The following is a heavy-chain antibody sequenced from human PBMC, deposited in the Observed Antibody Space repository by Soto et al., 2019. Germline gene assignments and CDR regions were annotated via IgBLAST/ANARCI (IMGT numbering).Heavy chain of an antibody. CDR3: LIAVAGSFAPDY. J-gene: IGHJ4*02. D-gene: IGHD6-19*01. CDR1: GFTFSTYS. V-gene: IGHV3-21*01. Sequence: GGALRLSCAASGFTFSTYSMNWVRQAPGKGLEWVSYISSSSTYIYYADSVKGRFTISRDNAKNSLYLQMNSLRAEDTAVYYCLIAVAGSFAPDYWGQGTLVTVSS. CDR2: ISSSSTYI.